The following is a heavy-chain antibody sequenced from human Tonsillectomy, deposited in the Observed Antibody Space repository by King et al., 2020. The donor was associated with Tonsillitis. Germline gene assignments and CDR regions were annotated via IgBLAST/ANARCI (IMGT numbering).Heavy chain of an antibody. D-gene: IGHD3-10*01. CDR1: GYSFTTYA. V-gene: IGHV1-3*01. J-gene: IGHJ3*02. CDR3: ARKRFGELSPFDI. Sequence: QLVQSGAEVKKPGASVKVFCKASGYSFTTYAMHWCRQAPGQRLEWMGWVNPGNVDTDCSQHFQGRVSIIRDTSAGTVYMELSSLTSEDTAVYYCARKRFGELSPFDIWGQGTMVTVSS. CDR2: VNPGNVDT.